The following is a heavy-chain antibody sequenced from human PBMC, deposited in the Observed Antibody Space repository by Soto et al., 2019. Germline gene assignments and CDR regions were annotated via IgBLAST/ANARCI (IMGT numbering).Heavy chain of an antibody. D-gene: IGHD2-2*01. CDR2: INHSGST. CDR1: GGSFSGDY. J-gene: IGHJ1*01. V-gene: IGHV4-34*01. Sequence: SETLSLTCAVYGGSFSGDYWSWIRQPPGNGLEWIGEINHSGSTNYNPSLKSRVLISVGTSKNQFSLKLTSVTATDTAVYYCARHGGFCTSSRCHENFQHWGQGALVTVSS. CDR3: ARHGGFCTSSRCHENFQH.